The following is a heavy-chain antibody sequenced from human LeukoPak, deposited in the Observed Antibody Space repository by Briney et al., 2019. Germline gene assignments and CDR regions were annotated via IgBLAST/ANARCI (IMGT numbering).Heavy chain of an antibody. CDR1: GGTFSSYA. D-gene: IGHD3-22*01. J-gene: IGHJ6*03. CDR3: ASGEIVVANYYYYMDV. V-gene: IGHV1-69*13. CDR2: IIPIFGTA. Sequence: SVKVSCKASGGTFSSYAISWVRQAPGQGLEWMGGIIPIFGTANYAQKFQGRVTITADESTSTAYMELSSLRSEDTAVFYCASGEIVVANYYYYMDVWGKGTTVTISS.